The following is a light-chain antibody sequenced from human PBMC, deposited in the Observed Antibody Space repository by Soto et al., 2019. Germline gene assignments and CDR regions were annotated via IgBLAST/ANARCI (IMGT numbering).Light chain of an antibody. V-gene: IGKV1-39*01. CDR1: QNIRNY. Sequence: DIQMTQSPSSLSASVGDRGTITCRASQNIRNYLSWYQQKPGKAPKLLINLASTLHSGVPSRFSGSGSGTDFTLAISSIQPEDFATYYCQQSSTTPQTFGGGTRVEIK. CDR3: QQSSTTPQT. J-gene: IGKJ4*01. CDR2: LAS.